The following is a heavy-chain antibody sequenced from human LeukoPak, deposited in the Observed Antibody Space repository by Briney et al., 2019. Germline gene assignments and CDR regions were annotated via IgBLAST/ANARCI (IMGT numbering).Heavy chain of an antibody. V-gene: IGHV5-51*01. Sequence: GESLKISCKGSGYSFTSYWIGWVRQMPGKGLEWMGIIYPGDSDTRYSPSFQGQVTISADKSISTAYLQWSSLKASDAAMYYCARHRGYGDYVGTSDYYYGMDVWGQGTTVTVSS. CDR1: GYSFTSYW. D-gene: IGHD4-17*01. J-gene: IGHJ6*02. CDR2: IYPGDSDT. CDR3: ARHRGYGDYVGTSDYYYGMDV.